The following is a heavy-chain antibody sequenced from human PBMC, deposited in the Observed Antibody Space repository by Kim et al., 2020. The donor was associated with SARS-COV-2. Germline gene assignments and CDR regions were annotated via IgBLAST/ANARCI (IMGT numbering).Heavy chain of an antibody. CDR3: TTDRGFSYGYAYYYGMDV. D-gene: IGHD5-18*01. Sequence: GGSLRLSCAASGFTFSNAWMSWVRQAPGKGLEWVGRIKSKTDGGTTDYAAPVKGRFPISRDDSKNTLYLQMNSLKTEDTAVYYCTTDRGFSYGYAYYYGMDVWGQGTTVTVSS. CDR1: GFTFSNAW. J-gene: IGHJ6*02. V-gene: IGHV3-15*01. CDR2: IKSKTDGGTT.